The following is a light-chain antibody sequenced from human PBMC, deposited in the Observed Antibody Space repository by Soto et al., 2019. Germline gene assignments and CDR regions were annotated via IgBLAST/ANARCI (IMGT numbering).Light chain of an antibody. Sequence: QSALTQPASVSGSPGQSITISCTGTSSDVGGYNYVSWYQHHAGKAPRLMIYASSNRPSGVSHRFSGSRSGNTASLTISGLQAEDEADYYCRSYTSGTTLYVFGTGTKLTVL. CDR2: ASS. J-gene: IGLJ1*01. CDR1: SSDVGGYNY. CDR3: RSYTSGTTLYV. V-gene: IGLV2-14*01.